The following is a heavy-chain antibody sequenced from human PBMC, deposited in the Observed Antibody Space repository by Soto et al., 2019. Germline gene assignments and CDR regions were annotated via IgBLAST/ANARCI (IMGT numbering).Heavy chain of an antibody. CDR1: GFIFSSYE. D-gene: IGHD5-18*01. J-gene: IGHJ6*02. CDR2: ISSSANTK. V-gene: IGHV3-48*03. Sequence: PGGSLRLSCAASGFIFSSYEMNWVRQAPGKGLDWVSYISSSANTKYYADSVKGRFTISRDNAKNSLYLQMNSLRAEDTAVYYCARDRSGDPAMVFLDSMDVWGQGTTVTVSS. CDR3: ARDRSGDPAMVFLDSMDV.